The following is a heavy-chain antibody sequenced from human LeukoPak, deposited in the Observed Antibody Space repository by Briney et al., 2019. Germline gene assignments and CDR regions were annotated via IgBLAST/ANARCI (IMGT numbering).Heavy chain of an antibody. V-gene: IGHV3-23*01. Sequence: PGGSLRLSCAASGVTFSTYAMSWVRQAPGKGLEWVSAIRGYDGGLSTSYADSVKGRFTISRDNSKNTLYLQMNSLRAEDTAVYYCAKDPNADYLGAFDFWGQGTMVTVSS. CDR3: AKDPNADYLGAFDF. J-gene: IGHJ3*01. CDR1: GVTFSTYA. D-gene: IGHD4-11*01. CDR2: IRGYDGGLST.